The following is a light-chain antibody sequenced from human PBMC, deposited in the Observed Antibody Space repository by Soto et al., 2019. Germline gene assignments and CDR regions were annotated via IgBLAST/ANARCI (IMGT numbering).Light chain of an antibody. CDR3: AAWDDSLTGVV. CDR1: SSNIGSNT. J-gene: IGLJ2*01. V-gene: IGLV1-44*01. Sequence: QSVLTQPPSASGTPGQRVTISCSGSSSNIGSNTVNWYQQLPGTAPKLLIYSNNQRPSGVPDRFSGSKSGTSASLAISGLKYEDEDDYYCAAWDDSLTGVVFGGGTKLTVL. CDR2: SNN.